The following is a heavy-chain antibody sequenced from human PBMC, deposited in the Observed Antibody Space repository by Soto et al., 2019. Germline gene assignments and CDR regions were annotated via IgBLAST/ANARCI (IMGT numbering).Heavy chain of an antibody. D-gene: IGHD2-8*01. V-gene: IGHV3-23*01. J-gene: IGHJ3*01. CDR1: GFTFGVYA. CDR2: IGRPDETT. Sequence: GGSLRLSFPASGFTFGVYAMSWVRQTPGKGLEWVGTIGRPDETTQNADSVKVPFSISRDDSRNTLYLQMNSLRAEDTAIYYCAKDSMNGNSTWDAFHXWGQGAMVTVS. CDR3: AKDSMNGNSTWDAFHX.